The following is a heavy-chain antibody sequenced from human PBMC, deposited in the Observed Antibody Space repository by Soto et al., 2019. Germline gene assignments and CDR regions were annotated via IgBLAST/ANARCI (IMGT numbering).Heavy chain of an antibody. V-gene: IGHV4-59*08. CDR1: GGSISTYF. J-gene: IGHJ4*02. Sequence: SETLSLTCTVSGGSISTYFWSWIRQPPGKGLEWVGYIYYSGSTNYNPSLKSRVTISVDTSKNQFSLKLSSVTAADTAVYYCARMDMEQQLFLDYWGQGTLVTVSS. CDR3: ARMDMEQQLFLDY. CDR2: IYYSGST. D-gene: IGHD6-13*01.